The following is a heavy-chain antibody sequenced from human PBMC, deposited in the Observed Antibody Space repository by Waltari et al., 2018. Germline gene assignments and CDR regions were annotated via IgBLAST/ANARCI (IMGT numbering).Heavy chain of an antibody. CDR1: GGTFSSSA. J-gene: IGHJ4*02. CDR2: IIPIFGTA. CDR3: ARGLRYCSGGSCYFGVIGY. V-gene: IGHV1-69*13. Sequence: QVQLVQSGAEVKKPGSSVKVSCKASGGTFSSSAISWVRQAPGHGLEWMGGIIPIFGTANYAQKFQGRVTITADESTSTAYMELSSLRSEDTAGYYCARGLRYCSGGSCYFGVIGYWGQGTLVTVSS. D-gene: IGHD2-15*01.